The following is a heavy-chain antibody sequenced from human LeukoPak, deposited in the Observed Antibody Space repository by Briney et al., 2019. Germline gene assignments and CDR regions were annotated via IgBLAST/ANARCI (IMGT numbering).Heavy chain of an antibody. J-gene: IGHJ4*02. Sequence: PGGSLRLSCAASGFTFSNYGMHWVRQAPGKGLEWVAVILHDGSNKNYADSVKGRFTISRDNSKSTLYLQMNSLRAEDTAVYYCARDYYGSGTYSPFDYWGQGTLVTVSS. D-gene: IGHD3-10*01. CDR3: ARDYYGSGTYSPFDY. CDR2: ILHDGSNK. CDR1: GFTFSNYG. V-gene: IGHV3-30*03.